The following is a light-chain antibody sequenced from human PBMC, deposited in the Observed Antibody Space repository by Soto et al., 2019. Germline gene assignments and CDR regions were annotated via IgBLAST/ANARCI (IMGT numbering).Light chain of an antibody. CDR2: EGS. V-gene: IGLV2-23*03. CDR1: SSDVGSYNV. CDR3: CSYAGSSTFHVV. J-gene: IGLJ2*01. Sequence: QPVLTQPASVSGSPGQSITISCTGTSSDVGSYNVVSWYQQHPGKAPKLMIYEGSKRPSGVSNRFSGSKSGNTASLTISGLQAEDEADYYCCSYAGSSTFHVVFGGGTQLTVL.